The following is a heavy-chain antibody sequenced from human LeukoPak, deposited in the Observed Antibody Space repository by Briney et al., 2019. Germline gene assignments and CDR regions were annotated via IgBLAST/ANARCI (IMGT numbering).Heavy chain of an antibody. J-gene: IGHJ6*03. CDR2: IIPIFGTA. D-gene: IGHD6-25*01. CDR1: GGTFSSYA. Sequence: SVKVSCKASGGTFSSYAISWVRQAPGQGLEWMGGIIPIFGTANYAQKFQGRVTITADESTSTAYMELSSLRSEDAAVYYCARGHAATPYYYYYMDVWGKGTTVTVSS. CDR3: ARGHAATPYYYYYMDV. V-gene: IGHV1-69*13.